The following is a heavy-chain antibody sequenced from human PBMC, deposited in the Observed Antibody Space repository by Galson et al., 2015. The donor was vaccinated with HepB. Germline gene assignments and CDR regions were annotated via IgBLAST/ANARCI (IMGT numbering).Heavy chain of an antibody. V-gene: IGHV3-7*03. CDR3: AKDSVLIAARPVRVYYYMDV. Sequence: SLRLSCAASGFTFSNYWMTWVRQAPGKGLEWVAKIKQDGSEKYYVDSVKGRYTISRDNAKNSLYLQMNSLRAEDAAVYYCAKDSVLIAARPVRVYYYMDVWCKATTVTVSS. J-gene: IGHJ6*03. D-gene: IGHD6-6*01. CDR2: IKQDGSEK. CDR1: GFTFSNYW.